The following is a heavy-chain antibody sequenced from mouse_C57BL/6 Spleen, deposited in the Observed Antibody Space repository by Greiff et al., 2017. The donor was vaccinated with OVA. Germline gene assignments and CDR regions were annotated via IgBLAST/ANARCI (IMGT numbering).Heavy chain of an antibody. V-gene: IGHV3-6*01. Sequence: EVKLMESGPGLVKPSQSLSLTCSVTGYSITSGYYWNWIRQFPGNKLEWMGYISYDGSNNYNPSLKNRISITRDTSKNQFFLKLNSVTTEDTATYYCARGGLDYKGYFDVWGTGTTVTVSS. CDR3: ARGGLDYKGYFDV. J-gene: IGHJ1*03. CDR1: GYSITSGYY. D-gene: IGHD2-12*01. CDR2: ISYDGSN.